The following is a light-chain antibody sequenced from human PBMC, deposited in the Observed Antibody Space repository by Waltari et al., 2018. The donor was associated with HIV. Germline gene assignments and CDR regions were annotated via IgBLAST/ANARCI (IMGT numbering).Light chain of an antibody. CDR1: STNIGSYNL. CDR3: CSYAGSSNVV. CDR2: EVN. Sequence: QSALTQSASVSGSPGQSITISCTGTSTNIGSYNLVSWYQQHPGKAPKVIIDEVNKRPSGVSNRFSGSTSGSTASLTISGRQAEDEADYYCCSYAGSSNVVFGGGTKLTVL. V-gene: IGLV2-23*02. J-gene: IGLJ2*01.